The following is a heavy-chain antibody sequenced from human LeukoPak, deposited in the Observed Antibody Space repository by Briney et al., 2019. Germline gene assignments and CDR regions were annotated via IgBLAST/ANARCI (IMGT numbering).Heavy chain of an antibody. V-gene: IGHV4-59*12. Sequence: PSETLSLTCTVSGGSIRNSYWSWIRQPPGKGLEWIGYIFYNGDTNYNPSLKGRVTMSVDTSKNQFSLKLNSVTAADTAMYYCARDPFITIFGVVIRRDYWGQGTLVTVSS. D-gene: IGHD3-3*01. J-gene: IGHJ4*02. CDR3: ARDPFITIFGVVIRRDY. CDR2: IFYNGDT. CDR1: GGSIRNSY.